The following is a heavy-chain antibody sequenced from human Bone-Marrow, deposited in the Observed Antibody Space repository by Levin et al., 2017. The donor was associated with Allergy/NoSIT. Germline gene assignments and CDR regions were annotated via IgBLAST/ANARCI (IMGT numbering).Heavy chain of an antibody. V-gene: IGHV5-51*01. J-gene: IGHJ5*02. CDR1: AYTFTNYW. CDR3: ARGNYGDSWGGWFDP. D-gene: IGHD3-16*01. CDR2: IHPDDSDT. Sequence: RGESLKISCQLSAYTFTNYWIGWVRQMPGKGLEWIGIIHPDDSDTRYSPSFQGQVTISADKSITTTFLHWSSLRASDTAIYFCARGNYGDSWGGWFDPWGQGTLVTVSS.